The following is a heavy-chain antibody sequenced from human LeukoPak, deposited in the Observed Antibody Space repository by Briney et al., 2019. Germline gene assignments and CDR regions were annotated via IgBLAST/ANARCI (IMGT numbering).Heavy chain of an antibody. D-gene: IGHD4-17*01. CDR3: AKEDPMTTVTKASYYYYGMDV. Sequence: GGSLRLSCAASGFTFSSFAVHWVRQAPGKGLEWVAVISYDGDNKYYADSAKGRFTISRDNSKNTLYLQMNSLRAEDTAVYYCAKEDPMTTVTKASYYYYGMDVWGQGTTVTVSS. V-gene: IGHV3-30-3*01. J-gene: IGHJ6*02. CDR1: GFTFSSFA. CDR2: ISYDGDNK.